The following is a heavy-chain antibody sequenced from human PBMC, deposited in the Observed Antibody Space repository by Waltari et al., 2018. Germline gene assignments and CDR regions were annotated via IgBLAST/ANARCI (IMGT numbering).Heavy chain of an antibody. V-gene: IGHV3-30*01. CDR1: GFTFSSYA. CDR2: ISYDGSNK. J-gene: IGHJ4*02. D-gene: IGHD6-19*01. Sequence: VQLVESGGGLVQPGGSLRLSCAASGFTFSSYAMHWVRQAPGKGLEWVAVISYDGSNKYYADSVKGRFTISRDNSKNTLYLQMNSLRAEDTAVYYCASVLTGAVFDYWGQGTLVTVSS. CDR3: ASVLTGAVFDY.